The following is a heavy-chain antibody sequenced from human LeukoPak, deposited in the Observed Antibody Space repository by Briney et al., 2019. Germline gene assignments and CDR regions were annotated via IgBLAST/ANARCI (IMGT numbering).Heavy chain of an antibody. CDR1: GFTFSSYG. D-gene: IGHD6-13*01. CDR3: AKIWIAAAGTSA. Sequence: GGPLRLSCAASGFTFSSYGMHWVRQAPGKGLEWVAVISYDGSNKYYADSVKGRFTISRDNSKNTLYLQMNSLRAEDTAVYYCAKIWIAAAGTSAWGQGTLVTVSS. CDR2: ISYDGSNK. V-gene: IGHV3-30*18. J-gene: IGHJ5*02.